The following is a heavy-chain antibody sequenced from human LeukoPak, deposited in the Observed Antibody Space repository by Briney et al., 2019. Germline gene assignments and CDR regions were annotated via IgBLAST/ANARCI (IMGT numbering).Heavy chain of an antibody. J-gene: IGHJ6*02. Sequence: GGSLRLSCAASGFTFSSYAMSWVRQAPGKGLEWVSAISGSGGSTYYADSVKGRFTISRDNSKNTLYLQMNSLRAEDTAVYYCAKDGAPDIVVVPAAPYYYYGMDVWGQGTRVTVS. D-gene: IGHD2-2*01. CDR3: AKDGAPDIVVVPAAPYYYYGMDV. CDR1: GFTFSSYA. V-gene: IGHV3-23*01. CDR2: ISGSGGST.